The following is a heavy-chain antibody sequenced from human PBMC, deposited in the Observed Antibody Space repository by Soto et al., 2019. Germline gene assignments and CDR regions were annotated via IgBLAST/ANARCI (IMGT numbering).Heavy chain of an antibody. J-gene: IGHJ4*02. CDR3: ARDRGWSLFDY. V-gene: IGHV3-21*01. CDR1: GFTFSSNS. CDR2: ISSSSSYI. Sequence: PGGSLRLSCAASGFTFSSNSMKWVRQAPGKGLEWVSLISSSSSYIYYADSVKGRFTISRDNAKNTLYLQMNSLRAEDTAVYYCARDRGWSLFDYWGQGTLVTVSS. D-gene: IGHD6-19*01.